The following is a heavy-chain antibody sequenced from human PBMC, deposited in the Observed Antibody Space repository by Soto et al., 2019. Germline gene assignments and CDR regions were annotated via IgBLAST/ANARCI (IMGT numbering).Heavy chain of an antibody. J-gene: IGHJ3*02. Sequence: SVKVSCKASGGTFSSYAISWVRQAPGRGLEWMGGIIPIFGTANYAQKFQGRVTITADESTSTAYMELSSLRSEDTAVYYCAIYRSYDSSGYYETHDAFDIWGQGTMVTVSS. CDR3: AIYRSYDSSGYYETHDAFDI. CDR1: GGTFSSYA. V-gene: IGHV1-69*13. D-gene: IGHD3-22*01. CDR2: IIPIFGTA.